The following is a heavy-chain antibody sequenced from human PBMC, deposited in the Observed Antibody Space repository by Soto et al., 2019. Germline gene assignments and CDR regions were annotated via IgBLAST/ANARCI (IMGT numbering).Heavy chain of an antibody. CDR1: GYTFTSYG. CDR3: ARDPYYGSGRFSWFDP. D-gene: IGHD3-10*01. V-gene: IGHV1-18*01. Sequence: GASVKVSCKASGYTFTSYGISWVRQAPGQGLEWMGWISAYNGNTNYAQKLQGRVTMTTDTSTSTAYMELRSLRSDDTAVYYCARDPYYGSGRFSWFDPRGQGTLVTVSS. J-gene: IGHJ5*02. CDR2: ISAYNGNT.